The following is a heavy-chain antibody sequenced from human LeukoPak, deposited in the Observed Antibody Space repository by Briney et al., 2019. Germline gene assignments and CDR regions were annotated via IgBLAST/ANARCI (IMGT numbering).Heavy chain of an antibody. CDR3: ARDEHQYFHATSGRFDY. V-gene: IGHV3-7*04. Sequence: GGSLRLSCAASGFTFSSYWMGWVRQAPGKGLEWVANIKQDGSGKYYVGSVRGRFTISRDNAKNSLYLQMNSLRAEDTALYYCARDEHQYFHATSGRFDYWGQGILVTVSS. CDR2: IKQDGSGK. J-gene: IGHJ4*02. D-gene: IGHD2/OR15-2a*01. CDR1: GFTFSSYW.